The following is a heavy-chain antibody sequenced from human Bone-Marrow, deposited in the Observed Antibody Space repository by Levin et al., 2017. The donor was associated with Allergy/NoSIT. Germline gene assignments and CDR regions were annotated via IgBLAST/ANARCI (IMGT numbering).Heavy chain of an antibody. CDR1: GFTFDSYD. D-gene: IGHD3-10*01. Sequence: GGSLRLSCAASGFTFDSYDMSWVRQAPGKSLEWVSGVSRDAQNTYYADFVKGRFTISRDNSKRTIYLQMNNLTVDDTAIYYCARALGSEQSWGPGTLGTVSS. CDR3: ARALGSEQS. CDR2: VSRDAQNT. V-gene: IGHV3-23*01. J-gene: IGHJ5*02.